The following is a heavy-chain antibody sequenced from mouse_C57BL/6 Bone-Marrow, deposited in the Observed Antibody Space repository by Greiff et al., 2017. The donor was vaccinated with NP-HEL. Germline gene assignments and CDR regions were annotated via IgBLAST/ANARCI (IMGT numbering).Heavy chain of an antibody. J-gene: IGHJ3*01. CDR2: IDPSDSYT. CDR3: ARKAYDGRTYEFAY. Sequence: QVQLQQPGAELVKPGASVKLSCKASGYTFTTYWMQWVKQRPGQGLEWIGEIDPSDSYTNYNQKFKGKATLTVDKSSSTANMQLSSLSSEGSAFYYGARKAYDGRTYEFAYWGRGTRVTVSA. V-gene: IGHV1-50*01. CDR1: GYTFTTYW. D-gene: IGHD1-1*01.